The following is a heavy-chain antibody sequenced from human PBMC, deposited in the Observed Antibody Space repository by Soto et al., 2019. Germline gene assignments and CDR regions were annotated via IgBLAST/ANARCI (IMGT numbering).Heavy chain of an antibody. CDR3: TTDSYSTMLVFRFDY. CDR2: IKSKTDGGTT. J-gene: IGHJ4*02. CDR1: DFTFSNAW. D-gene: IGHD6-13*01. Sequence: GGSLRLSCAASDFTFSNAWINWVRQAPGKGLEWVGRIKSKTDGGTTDFAAPVKGRFAISRDDSKDMVYLQMNSLKTEDTGIYCCTTDSYSTMLVFRFDYWGQGTLVTVSS. V-gene: IGHV3-15*07.